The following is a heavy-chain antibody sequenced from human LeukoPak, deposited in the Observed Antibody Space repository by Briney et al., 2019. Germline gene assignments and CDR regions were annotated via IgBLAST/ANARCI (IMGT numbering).Heavy chain of an antibody. CDR3: ARMYCSSTSCPGGDYYMDV. D-gene: IGHD2-2*01. CDR2: ISAYNGNT. V-gene: IGHV1-18*01. CDR1: GYTFTSYG. J-gene: IGHJ6*03. Sequence: ASVKVSCTASGYTFTSYGISWVRQAPGQGLEWMGCISAYNGNTNYAQTLQGRVTMTTDTSTSTAYMELRSLRSDDTAVYYCARMYCSSTSCPGGDYYMDVWGKGTTVTVSS.